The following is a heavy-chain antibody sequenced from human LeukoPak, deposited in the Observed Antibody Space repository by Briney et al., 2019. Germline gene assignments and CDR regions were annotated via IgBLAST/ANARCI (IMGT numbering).Heavy chain of an antibody. CDR2: INPSGGST. D-gene: IGHD2-2*01. J-gene: IGHJ5*02. V-gene: IGHV1-46*01. CDR1: GYTFTSYY. CDR3: ARAGPYCSSTSCYPLSWFDP. Sequence: ASVKVSCKASGYTFTSYYMHWVRQAPGQGLEWMGIINPSGGSTSYAQKFQGRVTMTRDMSTSTVYMELSSLRSEDTAVYYCARAGPYCSSTSCYPLSWFDPWGQGTLVTVPS.